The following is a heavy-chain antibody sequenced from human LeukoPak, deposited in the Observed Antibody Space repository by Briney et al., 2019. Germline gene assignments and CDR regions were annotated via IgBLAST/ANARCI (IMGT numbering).Heavy chain of an antibody. J-gene: IGHJ4*02. CDR2: THSSGST. D-gene: IGHD2-21*02. V-gene: IGHV4-4*07. CDR3: ARGYCGGDCYSGSKYYFDY. CDR1: GGPISSYY. Sequence: SETLSLTCTVAGGPISSYYWSWIPQPAGKGLEWIGRTHSSGSTNYNPSLQSRVTMSVDTSTSQFSLNLTSVTAADTAVYYCARGYCGGDCYSGSKYYFDYWGQGTLVTVSS.